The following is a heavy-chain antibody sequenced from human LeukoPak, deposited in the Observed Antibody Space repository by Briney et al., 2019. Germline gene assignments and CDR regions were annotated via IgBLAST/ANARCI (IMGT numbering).Heavy chain of an antibody. D-gene: IGHD3-9*01. J-gene: IGHJ4*02. CDR2: IYYSGST. V-gene: IGHV4-59*01. CDR1: GGSISSYY. CDR3: ARSSLRYFDWLLQKPREYYFDY. Sequence: SETLSLTCTVSGGSISSYYWSWIRQPPGKGLEWIGYIYYSGSTNYNPSLKSRVTISVDTSKNQFSLKLSSVTAADTAVYYCARSSLRYFDWLLQKPREYYFDYWGQGTLVTVSS.